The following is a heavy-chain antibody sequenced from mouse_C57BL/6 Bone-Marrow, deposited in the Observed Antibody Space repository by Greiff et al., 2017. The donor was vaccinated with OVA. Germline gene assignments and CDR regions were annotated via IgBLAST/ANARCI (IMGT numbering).Heavy chain of an antibody. V-gene: IGHV1-76*01. J-gene: IGHJ3*01. CDR1: GYTFTDYY. Sequence: VQLQQSGAELVRPGASVKLSCKASGYTFTDYYINWVKHRPGQGLEWIARIYPGSGNTYYNEKFKGKATLTAEKSSSTAYMQLSSLTSEDSAVYFCARGYDVGFAYWGQGTLVTVSA. CDR2: IYPGSGNT. D-gene: IGHD3-1*01. CDR3: ARGYDVGFAY.